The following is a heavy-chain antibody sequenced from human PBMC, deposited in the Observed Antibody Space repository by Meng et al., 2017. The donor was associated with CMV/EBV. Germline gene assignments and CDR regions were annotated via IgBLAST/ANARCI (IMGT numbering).Heavy chain of an antibody. V-gene: IGHV3-53*01. J-gene: IGHJ4*02. Sequence: SGFTVSSNYMSWVRQAPGKGLEWVSVIYSGGSTYYADSVKGRFTISRENSKNTLYLQMNSLRAEDTAVYYCARDITSSGYRGVFDYWGQGTLVTSPQ. CDR2: IYSGGST. CDR1: GFTVSSNY. D-gene: IGHD3-22*01. CDR3: ARDITSSGYRGVFDY.